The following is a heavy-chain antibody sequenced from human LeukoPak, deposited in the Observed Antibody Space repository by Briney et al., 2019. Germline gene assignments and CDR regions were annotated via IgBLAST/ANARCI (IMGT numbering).Heavy chain of an antibody. J-gene: IGHJ4*02. CDR1: GYTFTGYY. CDR2: ISAYNGNT. V-gene: IGHV1-18*04. CDR3: ARGGVSYYDFWSGSDY. Sequence: GASVKVSCKASGYTFTGYYMHWVRQAPGQGLEWMGWISAYNGNTNYAQKLQGGVTMTTDTSTSTAYMELRSLRSDDTAVYYCARGGVSYYDFWSGSDYWGQGTLVTVSS. D-gene: IGHD3-3*01.